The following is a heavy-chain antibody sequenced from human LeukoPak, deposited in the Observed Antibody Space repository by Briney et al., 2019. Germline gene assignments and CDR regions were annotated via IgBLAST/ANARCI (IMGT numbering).Heavy chain of an antibody. CDR1: GYSFTSYW. CDR2: ISPGDSDT. Sequence: GESLKISCKGSGYSFTSYWIGWVRQMPGKGLEWMGIISPGDSDTRYSPSFQGQVTISADKSISTAYLQWSSLKASDTAMYYCASQYSSSWGGLNYWGQGTLVTVSS. J-gene: IGHJ4*02. CDR3: ASQYSSSWGGLNY. D-gene: IGHD6-13*01. V-gene: IGHV5-51*01.